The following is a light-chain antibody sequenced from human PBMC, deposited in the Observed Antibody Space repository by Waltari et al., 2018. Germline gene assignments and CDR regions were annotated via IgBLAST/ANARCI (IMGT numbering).Light chain of an antibody. CDR1: QDISSR. Sequence: DIQMTQSPSSVSASVGDRVTVTCRASQDISSRLAWYQQQPGNAPRLLIYDTSTLQSGVPSRFSGSGSGTDFTLTISSLQPEDSATYSCQQGGSFPFTFGPGTKVNI. V-gene: IGKV1-12*01. CDR3: QQGGSFPFT. J-gene: IGKJ3*01. CDR2: DTS.